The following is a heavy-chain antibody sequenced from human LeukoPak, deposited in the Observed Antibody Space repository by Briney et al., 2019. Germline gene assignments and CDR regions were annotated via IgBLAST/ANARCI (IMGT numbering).Heavy chain of an antibody. V-gene: IGHV4-34*01. CDR1: GGSISSYY. J-gene: IGHJ5*02. Sequence: SETLSLTCTVSGGSISSYYWSWIRQPPGKGLEWIGEINHSGSTNYHPSLKSRVTISLDTSRNQFSLKLSSVTTADTAVYYCARGSGLGSYFDGPWGQGTLVTVSS. CDR3: ARGSGLGSYFDGP. D-gene: IGHD3-10*01. CDR2: INHSGST.